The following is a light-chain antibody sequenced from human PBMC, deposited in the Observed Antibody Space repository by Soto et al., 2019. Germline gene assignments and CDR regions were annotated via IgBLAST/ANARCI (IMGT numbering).Light chain of an antibody. CDR1: QSISKY. CDR2: DAS. CDR3: QQRSNWLGT. J-gene: IGKJ4*01. Sequence: EIVLTQSPVTLSLSPGERATLSCRASQSISKYLAWYQQKPGQAPRLLIYDASNRAAGIPARFTGSGSVTDFTLTISSLEPEDFAVYYCQQRSNWLGTFGGGTKVEIK. V-gene: IGKV3-11*01.